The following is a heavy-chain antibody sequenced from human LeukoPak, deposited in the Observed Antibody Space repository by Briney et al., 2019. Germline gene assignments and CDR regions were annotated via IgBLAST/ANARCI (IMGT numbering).Heavy chain of an antibody. CDR1: GGSISSYY. V-gene: IGHV4-59*01. J-gene: IGHJ4*02. CDR2: ISYSGNT. Sequence: SETLSLTCTVSGGSISSYYWSWIRQPPGKGLEWIGDISYSGNTKYNPTLKSRATISADTSKNQFSLILTFVTAADTAVYYCAGEARGSNGYYYNFWGQGTLVTVSS. CDR3: AGEARGSNGYYYNF. D-gene: IGHD3-22*01.